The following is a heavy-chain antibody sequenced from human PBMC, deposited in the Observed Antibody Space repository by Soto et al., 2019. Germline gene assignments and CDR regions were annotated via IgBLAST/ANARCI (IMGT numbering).Heavy chain of an antibody. Sequence: GSLRLSCAASGFTFSSYLMHWVRQAAGKGLVWVSHINSDGSDTVYADSVKGRFTFSRDNAKNTVYLQMNSLRVEDTAVYYCAREKAGGFFDYWGQGSQVTVSS. CDR3: AREKAGGFFDY. CDR1: GFTFSSYL. V-gene: IGHV3-74*01. J-gene: IGHJ4*02. CDR2: INSDGSDT.